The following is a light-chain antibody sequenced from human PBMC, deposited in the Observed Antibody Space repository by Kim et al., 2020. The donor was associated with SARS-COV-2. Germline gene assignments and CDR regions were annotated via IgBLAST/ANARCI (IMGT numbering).Light chain of an antibody. V-gene: IGLV2-8*01. CDR1: SSDVSGYNY. CDR2: EVS. CDR3: SSYAGSKIV. J-gene: IGLJ1*01. Sequence: PGQSVTISCTGTSSDVSGYNYLSWYQQHPGTAPNLIIYEVSKRPSGVPDRFSGSKSGNTASLTVSGLQAEDEADYYCSSYAGSKIVFGTGTKVTVL.